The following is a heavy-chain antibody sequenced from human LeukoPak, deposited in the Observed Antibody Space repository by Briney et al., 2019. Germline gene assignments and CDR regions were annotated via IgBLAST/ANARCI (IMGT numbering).Heavy chain of an antibody. D-gene: IGHD1-26*01. CDR1: GFTFDDYA. V-gene: IGHV3-9*01. J-gene: IGHJ4*02. CDR2: ISWNSGSI. Sequence: PGRSLRLSCAASGFTFDDYAMHWVRQAPGKGLEWVSGISWNSGSIGYADSVKGRFTISRDNAKNSLYLQMNSLRSEDTAVYYCALGGGATPFDYWGQGTLVTVSS. CDR3: ALGGGATPFDY.